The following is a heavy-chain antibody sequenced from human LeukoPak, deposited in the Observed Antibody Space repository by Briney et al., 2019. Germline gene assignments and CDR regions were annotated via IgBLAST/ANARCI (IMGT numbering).Heavy chain of an antibody. CDR2: ISAYNGNT. CDR1: GYTFTSYG. J-gene: IGHJ5*02. D-gene: IGHD2-15*01. V-gene: IGHV1-18*01. CDR3: ARDCSGGSYYFSVDP. Sequence: ASVKVSCKASGYTFTSYGISWVRQAPGQGLEWMGWISAYNGNTNYAQKLQGRVTMTTDTSTSTAYMELRSLRSDDTAVYYCARDCSGGSYYFSVDPWGQGTLVTVSS.